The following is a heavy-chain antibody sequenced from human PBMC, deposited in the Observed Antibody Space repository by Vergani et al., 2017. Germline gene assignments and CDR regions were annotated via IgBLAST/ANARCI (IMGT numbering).Heavy chain of an antibody. CDR1: GGSISSSSYY. Sequence: QLQLQESGPGLVKPSETLSLTCTVSGGSISSSSYYWGWIRQPPGKGLEWIGSIYYSGSTYYNPSLKSRVTISVDTSKNQFSLKLSSVTAADTAVYYCARVGTIPTWYFDLWGRGTLVTVSS. CDR3: ARVGTIPTWYFDL. J-gene: IGHJ2*01. D-gene: IGHD3-3*01. CDR2: IYYSGST. V-gene: IGHV4-39*07.